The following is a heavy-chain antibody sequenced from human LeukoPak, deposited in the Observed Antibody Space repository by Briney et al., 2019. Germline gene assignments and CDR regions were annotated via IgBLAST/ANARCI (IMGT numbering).Heavy chain of an antibody. CDR3: ARGPNVPQLRGYSYGPDY. Sequence: PGGSLRLSCAASGFTFSSYSMNWVRQAPGKGLEWVSSISSSSSYIYYADSVKGRFTISRDNAKNSLYLQMNSLRAEDTAVYYCARGPNVPQLRGYSYGPDYWGQGTLVTVSS. J-gene: IGHJ4*02. D-gene: IGHD5-18*01. V-gene: IGHV3-21*01. CDR1: GFTFSSYS. CDR2: ISSSSSYI.